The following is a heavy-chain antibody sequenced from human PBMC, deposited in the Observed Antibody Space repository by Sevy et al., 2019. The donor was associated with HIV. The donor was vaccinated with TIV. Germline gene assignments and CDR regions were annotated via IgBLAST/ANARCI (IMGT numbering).Heavy chain of an antibody. CDR1: GYSFTSYW. V-gene: IGHV5-51*01. D-gene: IGHD3-9*01. Sequence: GESLKISCKGSGYSFTSYWIGWVRQMPGKGLEWMGIIYPGDSDTRYSPSFQGQATISADKSISTAYLQWSSLKASDTAMYYCARHGHDILTGYPNVFDYWGQGTLVTVSS. CDR3: ARHGHDILTGYPNVFDY. J-gene: IGHJ4*02. CDR2: IYPGDSDT.